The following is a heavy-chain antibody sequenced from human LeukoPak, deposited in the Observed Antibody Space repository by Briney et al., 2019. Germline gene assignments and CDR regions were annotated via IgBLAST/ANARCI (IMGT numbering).Heavy chain of an antibody. CDR1: GYTFTSYG. J-gene: IGHJ4*02. D-gene: IGHD4-23*01. Sequence: AASVKVSCKASGYTFTSYGISWVRQAPGQGLEWMGWISAYNGNTNYAQKLQGRVTMTTDTSTSTAYMELRRLRSDDTGVYYCARDLGAVDYGGPGVWGQGTLVTVSS. CDR3: ARDLGAVDYGGPGV. CDR2: ISAYNGNT. V-gene: IGHV1-18*04.